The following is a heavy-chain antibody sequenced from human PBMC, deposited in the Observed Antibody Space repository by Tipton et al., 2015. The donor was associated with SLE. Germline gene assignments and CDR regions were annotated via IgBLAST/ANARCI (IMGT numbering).Heavy chain of an antibody. CDR2: ISSSGSA. CDR1: GASISSGIYY. J-gene: IGHJ4*02. D-gene: IGHD3-22*01. Sequence: TLSLTCTVSGASISSGIYYWSWIRQPAGKGLEWIGHISSSGSATYNPSLKTRVTISVDTSKNQFSLKLGPVTAADTAVYYCATAYYDSSGYLDYWGQGTLVTVSS. V-gene: IGHV4-61*09. CDR3: ATAYYDSSGYLDY.